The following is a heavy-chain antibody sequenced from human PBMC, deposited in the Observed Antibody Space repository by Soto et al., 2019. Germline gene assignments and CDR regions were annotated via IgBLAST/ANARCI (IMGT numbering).Heavy chain of an antibody. CDR1: GFIFEDYG. V-gene: IGHV3-20*04. Sequence: PGGSLRLSCAVSGFIFEDYGMNWVRQTPGKGLEWVSGINWNGNSIGYADSVKGRFNISRDNAKKSLYLQMNSLTAEDAALYYCARTGTYYYEAYFDYWGQGT. J-gene: IGHJ4*02. D-gene: IGHD3-22*01. CDR3: ARTGTYYYEAYFDY. CDR2: INWNGNSI.